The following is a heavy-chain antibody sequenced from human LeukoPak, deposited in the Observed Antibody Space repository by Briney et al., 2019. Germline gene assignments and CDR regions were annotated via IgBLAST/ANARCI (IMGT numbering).Heavy chain of an antibody. D-gene: IGHD3-10*01. CDR3: ASVDRGWFAVGEY. J-gene: IGHJ4*02. Sequence: PSETLSLTCTVSGGSISSNNYYWGWIRQPPGKGLEWIGSISYSGSTYYNPSLKSRVTISVDASKNQFSLKLTSVTAADTVVYYCASVDRGWFAVGEYWGQGTLVTVSS. CDR1: GGSISSNNYY. CDR2: ISYSGST. V-gene: IGHV4-39*01.